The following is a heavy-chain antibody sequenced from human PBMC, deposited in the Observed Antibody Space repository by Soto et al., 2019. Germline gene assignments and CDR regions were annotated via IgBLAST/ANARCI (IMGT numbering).Heavy chain of an antibody. CDR2: IFHSGST. V-gene: IGHV4-38-2*02. CDR1: GYSISSDYS. D-gene: IGHD3-22*01. J-gene: IGHJ4*01. CDR3: ARENYYDGSGYYYYFDY. Sequence: LSETLSLTCAVSGYSISSDYSWGWIRQPPGKGLEWLGSIFHSGSTYYNPSLKSRVTISLDTSQNHFSLKLSSVTAADTAVYYCARENYYDGSGYYYYFDYWGHGTLVTVSS.